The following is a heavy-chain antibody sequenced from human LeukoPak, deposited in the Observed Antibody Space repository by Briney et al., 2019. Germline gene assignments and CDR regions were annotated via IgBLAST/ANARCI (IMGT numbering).Heavy chain of an antibody. J-gene: IGHJ4*02. D-gene: IGHD6-13*01. Sequence: SGGSLRLSCAASGFTFSSYGMTWVRQAPGKGLEWVSYISSSGSTIYYADSVKGRFTISRDNAKNSLYLQMNSLRAEDTAVYYCVRYSSSWRHYWGQGTLVTVSS. V-gene: IGHV3-48*04. CDR2: ISSSGSTI. CDR3: VRYSSSWRHY. CDR1: GFTFSSYG.